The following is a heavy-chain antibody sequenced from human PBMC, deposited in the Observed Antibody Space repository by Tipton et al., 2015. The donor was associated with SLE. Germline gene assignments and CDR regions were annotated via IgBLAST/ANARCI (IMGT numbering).Heavy chain of an antibody. CDR3: ASEGPARNNSFDP. CDR2: IYHSGST. Sequence: TLSLTCAVSGGSISSGNWRIWVRQPPGKGLEWIGEIYHSGSTNYNPSLKSRVTISVDKSKNHFSLNLSSVTAADTAVYYCASEGPARNNSFDPWGQGTLVTVSS. J-gene: IGHJ5*02. V-gene: IGHV4-4*02. CDR1: GGSISSGNW. D-gene: IGHD2-2*01.